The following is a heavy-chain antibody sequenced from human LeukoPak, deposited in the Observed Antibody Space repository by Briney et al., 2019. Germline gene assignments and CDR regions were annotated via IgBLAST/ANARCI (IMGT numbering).Heavy chain of an antibody. Sequence: PGGSLRLSCAASGFTFSSYGMHWVRQAPGKGLEGVAVISYDGSNKYYADSVKGRFTISRDNSKNTLYLQMNSLRAEDTAVYYCAKEADGSFDYWGQGTLVTVSS. V-gene: IGHV3-30*18. CDR3: AKEADGSFDY. CDR1: GFTFSSYG. J-gene: IGHJ4*02. D-gene: IGHD2-15*01. CDR2: ISYDGSNK.